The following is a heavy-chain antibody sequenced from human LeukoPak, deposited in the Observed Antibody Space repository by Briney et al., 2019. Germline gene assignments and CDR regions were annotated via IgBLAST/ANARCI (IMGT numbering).Heavy chain of an antibody. V-gene: IGHV4-59*07. Sequence: SDTLSLTHTVYAPSISSYYTSWVRHHPGKGLECLVYIYYSGSTNYNPSLKSRVTISVDTSNNQFSLKLSSVTAADTAGYYCARGPPILEWLLQAPGGYFDYWGQGTLVTVSS. CDR3: ARGPPILEWLLQAPGGYFDY. D-gene: IGHD3-3*01. CDR1: APSISSYY. J-gene: IGHJ4*02. CDR2: IYYSGST.